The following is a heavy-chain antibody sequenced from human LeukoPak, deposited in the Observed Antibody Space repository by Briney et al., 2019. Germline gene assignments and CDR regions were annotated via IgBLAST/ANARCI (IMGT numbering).Heavy chain of an antibody. J-gene: IGHJ4*02. D-gene: IGHD3-22*01. CDR2: IYYSGST. CDR3: ARGPPTDYYDSSGFYYVFDY. CDR1: GGSIGSGDYY. V-gene: IGHV4-31*03. Sequence: PSETLSLTCTVSGGSIGSGDYYWTWIRQHPGKGLEWIGYIYYSGSTYYNPSLKSRVTISVDTSKNQFSLNLSSVTAADTAVYFCARGPPTDYYDSSGFYYVFDYWGQGTLVTVSS.